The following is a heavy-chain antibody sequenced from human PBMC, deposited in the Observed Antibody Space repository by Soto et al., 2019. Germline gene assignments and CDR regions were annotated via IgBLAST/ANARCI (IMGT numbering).Heavy chain of an antibody. Sequence: ASAKVSCKASGYTFTSNAIHWVRQAPGQRLEWMGWINAGNGNTEYSQTFQGRVTITRDTSATTAYMELSSLRSEDTAVYYCARTYCSGAGCNSHLGGYWGQGTLVTVSS. J-gene: IGHJ4*02. CDR3: ARTYCSGAGCNSHLGGY. CDR2: INAGNGNT. D-gene: IGHD2-15*01. CDR1: GYTFTSNA. V-gene: IGHV1-3*01.